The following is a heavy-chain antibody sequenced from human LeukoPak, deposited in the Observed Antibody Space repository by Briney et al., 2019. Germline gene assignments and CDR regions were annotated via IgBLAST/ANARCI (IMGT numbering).Heavy chain of an antibody. Sequence: PGGSLRLSCAASGFTFSSYGMHWVRQAPGKGLEWVAFIRYDGSNKYYADSVKGRFTISRDNSKNTLYLQMNSLRAEDTAVYYCAKTGGGYYYDSSGYYRAHYFDYWGQGTLVTVSS. CDR3: AKTGGGYYYDSSGYYRAHYFDY. J-gene: IGHJ4*02. CDR1: GFTFSSYG. V-gene: IGHV3-30*02. CDR2: IRYDGSNK. D-gene: IGHD3-22*01.